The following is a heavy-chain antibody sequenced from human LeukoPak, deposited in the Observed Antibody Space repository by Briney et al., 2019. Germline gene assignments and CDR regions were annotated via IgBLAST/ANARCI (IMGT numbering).Heavy chain of an antibody. D-gene: IGHD5-18*01. V-gene: IGHV3-9*01. Sequence: GRSLRLSCAASGFTFDDYAIHWVRQAPGKGLEWVSGISWNSGSIGYADSVKGRFTISRDNAKNSLYLQMNSLRAEDTALYYCAREPGDTAFDYWGQGTLVTVSS. CDR3: AREPGDTAFDY. J-gene: IGHJ4*02. CDR1: GFTFDDYA. CDR2: ISWNSGSI.